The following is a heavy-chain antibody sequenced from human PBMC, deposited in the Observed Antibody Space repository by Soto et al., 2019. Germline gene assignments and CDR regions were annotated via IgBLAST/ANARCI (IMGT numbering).Heavy chain of an antibody. CDR3: ARDNGYSHGHGMGV. CDR2: ILYDGGNK. J-gene: IGHJ6*02. V-gene: IGHV3-30-3*01. D-gene: IGHD5-18*01. Sequence: LRLSCAASGFTFSSYTIHWVRQAPGKGLEWVALILYDGGNKYYADSVKGGFTISRDNSKNTLYLQMNSLRAEDTAVYYCARDNGYSHGHGMGVWGQGTTVTVSS. CDR1: GFTFSSYT.